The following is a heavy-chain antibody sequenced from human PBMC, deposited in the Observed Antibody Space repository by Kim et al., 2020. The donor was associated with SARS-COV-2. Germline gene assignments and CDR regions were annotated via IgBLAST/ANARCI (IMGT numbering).Heavy chain of an antibody. J-gene: IGHJ4*02. CDR1: GGSININNYY. V-gene: IGHV4-39*01. CDR2: YFYTGGT. CDR3: ARHETHPIFDY. D-gene: IGHD2-2*02. Sequence: SETLSLTCTVSGGSININNYYWAWVRQPPGEGLEWIGSYFYTGGTWSGPSLKSRVTISADTSKSQFSLKLSSLTAADTAVYYCARHETHPIFDYWSQGTLVTVSS.